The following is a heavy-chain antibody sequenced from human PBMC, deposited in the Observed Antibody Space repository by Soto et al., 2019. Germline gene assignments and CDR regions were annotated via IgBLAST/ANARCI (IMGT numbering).Heavy chain of an antibody. J-gene: IGHJ6*02. CDR3: ARRGYGLDV. V-gene: IGHV4-39*01. Sequence: QVQLQESGPRLVKPSETVSLTCSVSGVPISSTSYFWAWIRQPPGKGLEWIGSTYLDGRISYNPSIESRLAISGDTSKTQFPRTMTSVTASDTALYDCARRGYGLDVWGQGTTVKVSS. CDR1: GVPISSTSYF. CDR2: TYLDGRI. D-gene: IGHD6-13*01.